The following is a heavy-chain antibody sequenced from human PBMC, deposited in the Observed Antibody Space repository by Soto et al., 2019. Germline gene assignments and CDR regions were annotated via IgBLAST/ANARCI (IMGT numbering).Heavy chain of an antibody. V-gene: IGHV1-69*06. CDR3: ARSPGVFDY. CDR2: LVPVFGTA. J-gene: IGHJ4*02. Sequence: QVQLVQSGAEVKKPGSSVKVSCKASGGTFSSLAISWVRQAPGQGLEWMGGLVPVFGTANYAQKFQDRVTITADTSTRTSYMELSSLRSEDTAVYYCARSPGVFDYWGQGTLVTVSS. D-gene: IGHD3-10*01. CDR1: GGTFSSLA.